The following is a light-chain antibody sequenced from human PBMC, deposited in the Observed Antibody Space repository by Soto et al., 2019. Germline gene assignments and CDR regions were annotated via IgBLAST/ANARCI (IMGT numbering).Light chain of an antibody. V-gene: IGLV2-14*01. CDR1: SSDVGSYNY. Sequence: QSALTQPASVSGSPGQSITISCTGTSSDVGSYNYVSWYQQHPGKAPKLMIYEVSDRPSGISSRFSGSKSGNTASLTISGLQTEDEADYYYSSYTSSSTLFGTGTKVTVL. CDR2: EVS. CDR3: SSYTSSSTL. J-gene: IGLJ1*01.